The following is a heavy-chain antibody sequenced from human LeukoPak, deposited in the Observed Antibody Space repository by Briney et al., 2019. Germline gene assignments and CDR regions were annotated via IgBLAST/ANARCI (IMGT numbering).Heavy chain of an antibody. Sequence: PSETLSLTCTVSGGSIRSYFWGWVRQPAGEGLEWIGRIYTTGATFYNPSLKTRLTMSIDTSNDQFSLRLTSVVAAATAVYYCARQGYTPSYYFLNYWSQGTLVTVSS. J-gene: IGHJ4*02. CDR1: GGSIRSYF. D-gene: IGHD1-26*01. CDR3: ARQGYTPSYYFLNY. V-gene: IGHV4-4*07. CDR2: IYTTGAT.